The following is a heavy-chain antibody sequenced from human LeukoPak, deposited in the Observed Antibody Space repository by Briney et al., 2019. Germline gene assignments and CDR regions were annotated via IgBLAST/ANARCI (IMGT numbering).Heavy chain of an antibody. Sequence: PSETLSLTCSVSGGSIRSYHWSWIRQSAGKGLEWIGRILTTGGTEYNPSLKSRVTMSVDTSKNQFSLKLSSVTAADTAIYYCARGSAAGLAYWGQGTLVTVSS. CDR2: ILTTGGT. J-gene: IGHJ4*02. CDR1: GGSIRSYH. CDR3: ARGSAAGLAY. D-gene: IGHD6-13*01. V-gene: IGHV4-4*07.